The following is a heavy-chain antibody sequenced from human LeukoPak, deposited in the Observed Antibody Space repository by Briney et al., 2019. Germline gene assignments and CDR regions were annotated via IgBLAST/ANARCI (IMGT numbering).Heavy chain of an antibody. CDR2: ISAYNGNT. Sequence: ASVKVSCKAAGYTFTSYCISWVRQAPGQGLEWMGWISAYNGNTNYAQKLQGRGTMTTDTSTSTGYMELRSLISDDTAVYYCAREHYYHSGAYHLCDYWGQGTLVTVSS. V-gene: IGHV1-18*01. D-gene: IGHD3-22*01. CDR1: GYTFTSYC. J-gene: IGHJ4*02. CDR3: AREHYYHSGAYHLCDY.